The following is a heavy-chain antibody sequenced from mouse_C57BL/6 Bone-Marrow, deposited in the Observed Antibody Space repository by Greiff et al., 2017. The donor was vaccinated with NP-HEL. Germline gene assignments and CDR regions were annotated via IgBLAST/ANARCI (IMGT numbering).Heavy chain of an antibody. Sequence: EVQVVESGGGLVQPKGSLKLSCAASGFTFNTYAMHWVRQAPGKGLEWVARIRSKSSNYATYYADSVKDRFTISRDDSQSMLYLQMNNLKTEDTAMYYCVREGYYGSSKGAHFDYWGQGTTLTVSS. CDR3: VREGYYGSSKGAHFDY. CDR1: GFTFNTYA. V-gene: IGHV10-3*01. CDR2: IRSKSSNYAT. J-gene: IGHJ2*01. D-gene: IGHD1-1*01.